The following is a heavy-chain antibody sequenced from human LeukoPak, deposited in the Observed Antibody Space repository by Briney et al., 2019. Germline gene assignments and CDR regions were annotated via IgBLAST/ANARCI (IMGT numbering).Heavy chain of an antibody. CDR2: IYSGGST. Sequence: PGGSLRLSCAASGFTVSSNYMSWVRQAPGKGLEWVSVIYSGGSTYYADSVKGRFTISRDNSKNTLYLQMNSLRAEDTAVYYCARVRSSGWYEFDYWGQGTLVTVSS. D-gene: IGHD6-19*01. CDR1: GFTVSSNY. V-gene: IGHV3-53*01. CDR3: ARVRSSGWYEFDY. J-gene: IGHJ4*02.